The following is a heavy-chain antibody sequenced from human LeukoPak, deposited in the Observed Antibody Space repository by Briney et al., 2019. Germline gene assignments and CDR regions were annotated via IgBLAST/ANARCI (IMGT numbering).Heavy chain of an antibody. J-gene: IGHJ6*03. V-gene: IGHV3-7*01. CDR1: GFTLSYYW. D-gene: IGHD2-2*01. CDR2: IKEDGSDK. Sequence: GSLRLSCAASGFTLSYYWMNWVRQAPGKGLEWVANIKEDGSDKYYVDSVKGRFTISRDNAKNSLYLQMNSLRVEDTAVYYCARDRTPLGYYYYYMDVWGKGTTVTVSS. CDR3: ARDRTPLGYYYYYMDV.